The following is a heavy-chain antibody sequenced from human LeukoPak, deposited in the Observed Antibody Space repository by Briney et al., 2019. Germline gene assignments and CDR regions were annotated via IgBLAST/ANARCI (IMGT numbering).Heavy chain of an antibody. Sequence: PGRSLRLSCAASGFTFSTYGMHWVRQAPGKGLEWVAVIWYDGSNKYYIDSGRGRFTISRDNSRNTLYLQMNSLRAEDTAVYYCARGFDSGYDFGYWGQGTLVTVSS. D-gene: IGHD5-12*01. CDR2: IWYDGSNK. CDR1: GFTFSTYG. CDR3: ARGFDSGYDFGY. J-gene: IGHJ4*02. V-gene: IGHV3-33*01.